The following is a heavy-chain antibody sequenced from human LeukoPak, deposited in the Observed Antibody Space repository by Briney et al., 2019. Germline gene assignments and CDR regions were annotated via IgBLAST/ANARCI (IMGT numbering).Heavy chain of an antibody. CDR1: GGSISSGSYY. Sequence: PSETLSPTCTVSGGSISSGSYYWSWIRQPAGKGLEWIGRIYTSGSTNYNPSLKSRVTISVDTSKNQFSLKLSSVTAADTAVYYCARDGGRDGYTEAAFDIWGQGTMVTVSS. J-gene: IGHJ3*02. CDR3: ARDGGRDGYTEAAFDI. CDR2: IYTSGST. V-gene: IGHV4-61*02. D-gene: IGHD5-24*01.